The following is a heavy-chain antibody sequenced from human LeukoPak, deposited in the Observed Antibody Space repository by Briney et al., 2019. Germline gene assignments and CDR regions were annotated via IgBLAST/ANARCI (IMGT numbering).Heavy chain of an antibody. J-gene: IGHJ5*02. CDR2: IDHGGST. D-gene: IGHD4-17*01. CDR1: GGSFSGDF. Sequence: PSETLSLTCAVYGGSFSGDFWSWIRQSPGKGLEWTGEIDHGGSTNYNPSLKSRVTISVDTSKNQFSLKLSSVTAADTAVYYCARTAALFGDYGNKPNWFDPWGQGTLVTVSS. V-gene: IGHV4-34*01. CDR3: ARTAALFGDYGNKPNWFDP.